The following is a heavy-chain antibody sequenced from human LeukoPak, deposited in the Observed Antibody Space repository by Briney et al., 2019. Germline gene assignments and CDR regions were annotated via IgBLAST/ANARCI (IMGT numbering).Heavy chain of an antibody. CDR3: AREETHHVYYGMDV. CDR2: ISAYNGNT. V-gene: IGHV1-18*01. CDR1: GYTFTSYA. D-gene: IGHD1-14*01. Sequence: ASVKVSCKASGYTFTSYAMHWVRQAPGQGLEWMGWISAYNGNTNYAQEVQGRVTMTTDTSTGTAYMELRSLRSDDTAVYYCAREETHHVYYGMDVWGQGTMVTVSS. J-gene: IGHJ6*02.